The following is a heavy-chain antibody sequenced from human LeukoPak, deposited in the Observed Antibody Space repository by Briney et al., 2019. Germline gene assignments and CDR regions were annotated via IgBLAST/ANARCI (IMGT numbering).Heavy chain of an antibody. V-gene: IGHV3-23*01. Sequence: GGSLRLSCEASGFTFSRYIMTWVRQAPGKGLEWVSTIKGSSEATFYADSVKDRFTISRDDPKNTRYLQMTTLRADDTALYFCARDHDSAGSPSSDYWGQGTLVTVSS. CDR1: GFTFSRYI. CDR2: IKGSSEAT. J-gene: IGHJ4*02. D-gene: IGHD3-10*01. CDR3: ARDHDSAGSPSSDY.